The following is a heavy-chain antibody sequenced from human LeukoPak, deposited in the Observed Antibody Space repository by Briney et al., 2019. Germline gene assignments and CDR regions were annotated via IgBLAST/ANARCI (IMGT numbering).Heavy chain of an antibody. Sequence: SETLSLTCTVSGGSISSSSYYWGWIRQPPGKGLEWIGSIYYSGSTYYNPSLKSRVTISVDTSKNQFSLKLSSVTAADTAVYYCVRGIVVVTAHSPDHWGQGTLVTVSS. D-gene: IGHD2-21*02. V-gene: IGHV4-39*07. J-gene: IGHJ4*02. CDR2: IYYSGST. CDR3: VRGIVVVTAHSPDH. CDR1: GGSISSSSYY.